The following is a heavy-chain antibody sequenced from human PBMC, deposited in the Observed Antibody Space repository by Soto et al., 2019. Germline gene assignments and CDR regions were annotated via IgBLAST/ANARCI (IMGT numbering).Heavy chain of an antibody. CDR2: IFSSGTT. CDR3: ARVPSPFDYYYAMDV. D-gene: IGHD3-16*01. V-gene: IGHV4-30-4*01. Sequence: SETLSLTCTVSGGSFKSGSYSWSWIRQPPGRGREWIGYIFSSGTTYYNPSLKSRLTMSLDASQNQFSLKLNSLTDADTAVYFCARVPSPFDYYYAMDVWGQGTTVTVSS. J-gene: IGHJ6*02. CDR1: GGSFKSGSYS.